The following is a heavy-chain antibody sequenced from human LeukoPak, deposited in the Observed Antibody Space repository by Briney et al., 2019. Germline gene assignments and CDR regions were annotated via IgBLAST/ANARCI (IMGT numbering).Heavy chain of an antibody. CDR3: TRDLPALAYCGGDCYSSDAFDI. CDR2: IRSKAYGGTT. D-gene: IGHD2-21*02. V-gene: IGHV3-49*03. CDR1: GFTFGDYA. Sequence: GGSLRLSCTASGFTFGDYAMSWFRQAPGKGLEWVGFIRSKAYGGTTEYAASVKGRFTISRDDSKSIAYLQMNSLKTEDTAVYYCTRDLPALAYCGGDCYSSDAFDIWGQGTMVTVSS. J-gene: IGHJ3*02.